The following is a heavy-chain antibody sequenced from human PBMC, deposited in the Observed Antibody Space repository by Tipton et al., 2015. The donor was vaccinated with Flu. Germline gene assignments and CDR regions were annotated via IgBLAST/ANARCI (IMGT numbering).Heavy chain of an antibody. CDR3: ARGGRGHCSGGSCCPHTDSDAFDI. D-gene: IGHD2-15*01. Sequence: TLSLTCTVSGGSISSYYWSWIRQPPGKGLEWIGYIYYSGSTNYNPSLKSRVTISVDTSKNQFSLKLSSVTAADTAVYYCARGGRGHCSGGSCCPHTDSDAFDIWGQGTMVTVSS. CDR1: GGSISSYY. J-gene: IGHJ3*02. V-gene: IGHV4-59*01. CDR2: IYYSGST.